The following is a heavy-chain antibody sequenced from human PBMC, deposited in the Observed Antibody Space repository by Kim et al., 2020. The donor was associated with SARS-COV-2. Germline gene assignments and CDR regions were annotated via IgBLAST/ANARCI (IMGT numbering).Heavy chain of an antibody. V-gene: IGHV3-21*06. J-gene: IGHJ6*02. D-gene: IGHD6-13*01. CDR2: ISTSSTFV. Sequence: GGSLRLSCEASGFTFIDYSMDWVRQAPGKGLEWVSSISTSSTFVSYADSVKGRLIVSRDNANHLLFLHMTSLRAEDTAVYYRVSETRAGMDVWGQGTAVT. CDR1: GFTFIDYS. CDR3: VSETRAGMDV.